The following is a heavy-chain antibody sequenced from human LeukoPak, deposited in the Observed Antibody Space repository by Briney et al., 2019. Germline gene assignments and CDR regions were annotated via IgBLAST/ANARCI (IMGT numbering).Heavy chain of an antibody. Sequence: GGSLRLSCAASGFTFSSYWMHWVRQAPGKGLVWVSRINSDGGTTNYADYVKGRFTISRDNAKSTLYLQMNSLRTEDTAVYYCARDGSPRGGYYYGLGSYFYWGQGTLVTVSS. J-gene: IGHJ4*02. CDR3: ARDGSPRGGYYYGLGSYFY. CDR1: GFTFSSYW. V-gene: IGHV3-74*01. CDR2: INSDGGTT. D-gene: IGHD3-10*01.